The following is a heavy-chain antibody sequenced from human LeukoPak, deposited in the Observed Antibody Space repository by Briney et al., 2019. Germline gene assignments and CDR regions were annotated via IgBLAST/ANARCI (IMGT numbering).Heavy chain of an antibody. D-gene: IGHD1-26*01. Sequence: KAGGSLRLSCAASGFTFSSYSMNWVRQAPGKGLEWVSSISSSSSYIYYADSVKGRFTISRDNAKNSLYLQMNSLRGEDTAVYYCARDRLIVGAQWGFDYWGQGTLVTVSS. CDR2: ISSSSSYI. V-gene: IGHV3-21*01. CDR3: ARDRLIVGAQWGFDY. J-gene: IGHJ4*02. CDR1: GFTFSSYS.